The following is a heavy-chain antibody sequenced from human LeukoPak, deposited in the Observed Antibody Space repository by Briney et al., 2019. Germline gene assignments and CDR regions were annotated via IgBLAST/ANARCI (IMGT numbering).Heavy chain of an antibody. J-gene: IGHJ6*03. CDR3: ATTPLRFLEWLPPKRYYYYYMDV. V-gene: IGHV1-69*05. Sequence: ASVKVSCKASGGTFGSYAISWVRQAPGQGLEWMGGIIPIFGTANYAQKFLGRVTITTDESTSTAYMELSSLRSEDTAVYYCATTPLRFLEWLPPKRYYYYYMDVWGKGTTVTVSS. D-gene: IGHD3-3*01. CDR1: GGTFGSYA. CDR2: IIPIFGTA.